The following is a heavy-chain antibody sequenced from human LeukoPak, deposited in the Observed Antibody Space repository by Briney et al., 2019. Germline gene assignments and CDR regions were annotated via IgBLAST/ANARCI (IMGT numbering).Heavy chain of an antibody. J-gene: IGHJ4*02. V-gene: IGHV4-39*07. D-gene: IGHD3-22*01. Sequence: PSETLSLTCTVSGGSISSSSYYWGWIRQPPGKGLEWIGSIYYSGGTYCNPSLKSRVTISVDTSKNQFSLKLSSVTAADTAVYYCARDYYDSSGYFGYWGQGTLVTASS. CDR2: IYYSGGT. CDR3: ARDYYDSSGYFGY. CDR1: GGSISSSSYY.